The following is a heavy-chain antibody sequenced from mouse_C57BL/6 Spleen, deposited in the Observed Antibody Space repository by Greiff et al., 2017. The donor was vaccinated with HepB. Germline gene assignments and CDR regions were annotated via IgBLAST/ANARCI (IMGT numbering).Heavy chain of an antibody. CDR3: ARDKDDGYYLAWFAY. CDR2: ISDGGSYT. J-gene: IGHJ3*01. CDR1: GFTFSSYA. Sequence: EVKVVESGGGLVKPGGSLKLSCAASGFTFSSYAMSWVRQTPEKRLEWVATISDGGSYTYYPDNVKGRFTISRDNAKNNLYLQMSHLKSEDTAMYYCARDKDDGYYLAWFAYWGQGTLVTVSA. D-gene: IGHD2-3*01. V-gene: IGHV5-4*01.